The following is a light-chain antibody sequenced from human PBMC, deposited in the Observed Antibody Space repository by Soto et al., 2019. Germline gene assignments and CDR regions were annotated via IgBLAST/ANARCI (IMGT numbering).Light chain of an antibody. CDR3: QQYGRLPLS. CDR2: GAS. J-gene: IGKJ4*01. Sequence: ESVLISVAAVSSLSKGDRATLSCRASQSLGSTFLAWYQQKSGQSPRLLIYGASDRATDVPDRFSGSGSGADFTLTISRLEPEDFAVYFCQQYGRLPLSFGGGTKVDIK. V-gene: IGKV3-20*01. CDR1: QSLGSTF.